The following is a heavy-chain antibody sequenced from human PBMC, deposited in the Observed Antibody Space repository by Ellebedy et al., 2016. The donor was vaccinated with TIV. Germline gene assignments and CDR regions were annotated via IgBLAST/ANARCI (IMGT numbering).Heavy chain of an antibody. CDR3: ARGPFGLGNYYKW. Sequence: AASVKVSCKASGGTFSSYAMTWVRQAPGQGLEWMGAIIPIFGTSNHAQKFQGRVTITADKSTSTAYMELSNLRSEDTAVYYCARGPFGLGNYYKWWGQGTLVTVSS. J-gene: IGHJ4*02. CDR1: GGTFSSYA. D-gene: IGHD3-10*01. CDR2: IIPIFGTS. V-gene: IGHV1-69*06.